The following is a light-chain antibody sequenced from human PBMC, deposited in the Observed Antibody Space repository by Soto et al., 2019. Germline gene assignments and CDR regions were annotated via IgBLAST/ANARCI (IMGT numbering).Light chain of an antibody. J-gene: IGLJ2*01. V-gene: IGLV1-44*01. CDR1: RSNIGGHA. Sequence: QSVLTQPPSASGTHGQRVTISCSGTRSNIGGHAVNWYQQVPGTAPKRLIFSSDLRPSGVPDRFSGSKSGTSASLAISGLQSEDEADYSCAAWDDSLKAVVFGGGTKLTVL. CDR3: AAWDDSLKAVV. CDR2: SSD.